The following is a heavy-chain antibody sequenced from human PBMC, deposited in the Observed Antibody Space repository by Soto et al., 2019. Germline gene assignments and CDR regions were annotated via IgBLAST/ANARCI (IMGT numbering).Heavy chain of an antibody. V-gene: IGHV3-21*01. CDR3: ARLSESAFDI. Sequence: GGSLRLSCAASGFTFSSFTITWVRQAPGKGLEWVSSISSRSNYIYYADSVKGRFTISRDNAKDSLYLQMSGLRAEDTALYYCARLSESAFDIWGQGTMVTVSS. CDR2: ISSRSNYI. CDR1: GFTFSSFT. J-gene: IGHJ3*02.